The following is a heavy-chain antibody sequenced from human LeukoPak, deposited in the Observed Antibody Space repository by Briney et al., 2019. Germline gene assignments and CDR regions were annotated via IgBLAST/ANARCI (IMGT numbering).Heavy chain of an antibody. V-gene: IGHV3-30*02. J-gene: IGHJ4*02. Sequence: PGGSLRLSCAASGFNFSTYGMHWVRQAPGKGLEWVAFIRYDGNNKYYADSVKGRFTIFRDNSKNTLYLQMNSLRAEDTAVYYCAKLISPYDYWGQGTLVLVSS. CDR1: GFNFSTYG. CDR2: IRYDGNNK. CDR3: AKLISPYDY.